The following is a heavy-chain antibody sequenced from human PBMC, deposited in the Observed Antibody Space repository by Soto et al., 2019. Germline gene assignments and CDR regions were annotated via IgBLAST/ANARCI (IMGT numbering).Heavy chain of an antibody. D-gene: IGHD5-18*01. CDR3: ARLEESGYSYGPYFDY. Sequence: PSETLSLTCTVSGGSISSYYWSWIRQPPGKGLEWIGYIYYSGSTNYNPSLKSRVTISVDTSKNQFSLKLSSVTAADTAVYYCARLEESGYSYGPYFDYWGQGTLVTVSS. CDR2: IYYSGST. J-gene: IGHJ4*02. CDR1: GGSISSYY. V-gene: IGHV4-59*08.